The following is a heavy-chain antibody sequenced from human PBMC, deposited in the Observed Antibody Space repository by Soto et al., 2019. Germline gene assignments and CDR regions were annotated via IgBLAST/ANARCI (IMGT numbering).Heavy chain of an antibody. D-gene: IGHD1-1*01. CDR3: ARHGDGTADALDI. CDR2: IYRGGST. CDR1: GFTVSTNY. Sequence: EVQLVESGGGLVQPGGSLRLSCAGSGFTVSTNYMRWVRQAPGKGREWVSVIYRGGSTYYAASVKGRFTISRDNTKNPLYLQIHSLRHEQTAVYYCARHGDGTADALDIWGQGTMVTVSS. V-gene: IGHV3-66*04. J-gene: IGHJ3*02.